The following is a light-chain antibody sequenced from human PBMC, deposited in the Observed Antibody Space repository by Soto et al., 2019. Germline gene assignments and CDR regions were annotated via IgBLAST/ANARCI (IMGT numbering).Light chain of an antibody. J-gene: IGKJ1*01. CDR3: LQYSAYPRT. V-gene: IGKV1-16*01. CDR1: QGIGNY. CDR2: TAS. Sequence: DIQMTQSPSSLSASVGDKVTITCRASQGIGNYLAWFQQKPGKAPKSLISTASSLQSGVPSRFSGSGSGTDFTLIISSLQPEDFATYYCLQYSAYPRTFGQGTKVEIK.